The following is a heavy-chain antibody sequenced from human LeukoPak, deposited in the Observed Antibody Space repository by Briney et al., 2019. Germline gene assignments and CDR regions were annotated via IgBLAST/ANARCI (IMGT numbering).Heavy chain of an antibody. Sequence: ASVKVSRKASGYAFSSFGFSWVRQAPGQGLEWMGWISAHNGNTNYAQKFQGRVTMTTDTSTSTAYMEVRSLRSDDTAVYYCAATSVTPDAFDIWGQGTVVTVSS. CDR1: GYAFSSFG. V-gene: IGHV1-18*01. J-gene: IGHJ3*02. D-gene: IGHD4-23*01. CDR2: ISAHNGNT. CDR3: AATSVTPDAFDI.